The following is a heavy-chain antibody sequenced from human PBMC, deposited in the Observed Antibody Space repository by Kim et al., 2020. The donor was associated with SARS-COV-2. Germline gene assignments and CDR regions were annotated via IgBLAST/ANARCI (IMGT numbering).Heavy chain of an antibody. Sequence: NPSRKRRVTISVDTSKNQFSLKLSSVTAADTAVYYCASVYGSGSYHPFDYWGQGTLVTVSS. J-gene: IGHJ4*02. V-gene: IGHV4-34*01. D-gene: IGHD3-10*01. CDR3: ASVYGSGSYHPFDY.